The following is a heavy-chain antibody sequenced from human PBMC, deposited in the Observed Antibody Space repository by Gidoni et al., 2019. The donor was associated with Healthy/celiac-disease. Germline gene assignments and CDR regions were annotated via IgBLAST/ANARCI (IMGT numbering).Heavy chain of an antibody. CDR1: ASTFTSSD. V-gene: IGHV1-8*01. Sequence: QVQLVQSGAEVKKPGVSAQVSCKASASTFTSSDINWVRQATGQGLEWMGWMNPNSGNTGYAQKVQGRVTMTRNTSISTAYMELSSLRSEDTAVYYCARGRGTYYDILTGYWVRHDAFDIWGQGTMVTVSS. CDR3: ARGRGTYYDILTGYWVRHDAFDI. CDR2: MNPNSGNT. J-gene: IGHJ3*02. D-gene: IGHD3-9*01.